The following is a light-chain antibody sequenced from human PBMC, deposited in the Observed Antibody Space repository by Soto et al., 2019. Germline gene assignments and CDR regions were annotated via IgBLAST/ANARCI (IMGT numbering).Light chain of an antibody. J-gene: IGKJ1*01. CDR3: QQYNTYSPT. V-gene: IGKV1-5*01. Sequence: DIQMTQSPSTLSAFVGDRVTITCRASQSISFWLAWYQQKPGKAPKLLIYDASSLEIGVPSRFSGSGSGTEFTLTISSLQPDDFATYYCQQYNTYSPTFGQGTEVEIK. CDR1: QSISFW. CDR2: DAS.